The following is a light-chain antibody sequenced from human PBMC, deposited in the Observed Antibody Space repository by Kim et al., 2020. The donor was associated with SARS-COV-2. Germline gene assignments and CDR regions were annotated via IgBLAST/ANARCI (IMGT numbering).Light chain of an antibody. CDR2: RAS. CDR1: QNLDIW. CDR3: RHYNRGYT. J-gene: IGKJ2*01. Sequence: DIQMTQSPSTLSASVGDRVTITCRANQNLDIWAAWYQQKPGKAPQMLMYRASTLQAGVPSRFSGSGSGTEFTLTIDSLHPDDFATYCCRHYNRGYTFGQGTKLEI. V-gene: IGKV1-5*03.